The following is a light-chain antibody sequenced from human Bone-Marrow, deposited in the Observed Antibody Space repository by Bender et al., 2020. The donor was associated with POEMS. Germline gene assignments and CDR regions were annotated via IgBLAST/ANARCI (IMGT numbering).Light chain of an antibody. CDR1: SSDVGGYKY. Sequence: QSVLTQPASVSGSPGQSITISCSGTSSDVGGYKYVSWYQQHPGKAPKLMIYDGSNRPSGVSNRFFGSKSGNTASLTISGLQAEDEANYYCSSYTSSSTVVFGGGTKLTVL. CDR3: SSYTSSSTVV. J-gene: IGLJ2*01. V-gene: IGLV2-14*03. CDR2: DGS.